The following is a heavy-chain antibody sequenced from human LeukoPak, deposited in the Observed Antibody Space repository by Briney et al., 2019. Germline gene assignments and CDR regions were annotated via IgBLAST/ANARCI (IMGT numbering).Heavy chain of an antibody. V-gene: IGHV3-9*01. CDR3: AKKGYSSSSALDY. CDR2: ISWNSGSI. CDR1: GFTFDDYA. J-gene: IGHJ4*02. Sequence: GGSLRLSCAASGFTFDDYAMHWVRQAPGKGLEWVSGISWNSGSIGYADSVKGRFTISRDNAKNSLYLQMNSLRAEDTALYYCAKKGYSSSSALDYWGQGTLVTVSS. D-gene: IGHD6-6*01.